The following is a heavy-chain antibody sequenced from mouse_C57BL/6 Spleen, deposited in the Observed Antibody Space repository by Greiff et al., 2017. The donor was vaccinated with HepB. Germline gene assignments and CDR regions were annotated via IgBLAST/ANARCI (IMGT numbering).Heavy chain of an antibody. CDR2: IDPSDSYT. V-gene: IGHV1-59*01. CDR1: GYTFTSYW. D-gene: IGHD4-1*01. J-gene: IGHJ1*03. CDR3: ARSGVTGTRYFDV. Sequence: VQLQQSGAELVRPGTSVKLSCKASGYTFTSYWMHWVKQRPGQGLEWIGVIDPSDSYTNYNQKFKGKATLTVDTSSSTAYMQLSSLTSEDSAVYYCARSGVTGTRYFDVWGTGTTVTVSS.